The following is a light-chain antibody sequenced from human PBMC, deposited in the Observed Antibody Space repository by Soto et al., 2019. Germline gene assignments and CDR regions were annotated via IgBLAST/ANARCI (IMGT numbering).Light chain of an antibody. CDR3: QQYGLSPWT. CDR2: GAS. CDR1: QSISSSY. Sequence: DIVLTQSPGTLSLSPGERATLSCRASQSISSSYLAWYQQRPGQAPRLLIYGASSRATGIPDGFSGSGSGTDFTVIISRLEPEDFAVYYCQQYGLSPWTFGQGTKVEI. J-gene: IGKJ1*01. V-gene: IGKV3-20*01.